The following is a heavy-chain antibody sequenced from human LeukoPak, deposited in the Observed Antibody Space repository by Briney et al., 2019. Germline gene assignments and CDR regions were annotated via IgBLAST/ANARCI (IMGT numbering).Heavy chain of an antibody. CDR3: ARFWGYRSLDY. Sequence: GGSLRLSCAASGFTVSSHYMSWVRQAPGKGLEWVSVISTGDRTYYADSVKGRFTISRDNSRSTVYLQVNSLGAEDTAVYYCARFWGYRSLDYWGQGTLVTVSS. CDR1: GFTVSSHY. D-gene: IGHD5-24*01. V-gene: IGHV3-53*01. CDR2: ISTGDRT. J-gene: IGHJ4*02.